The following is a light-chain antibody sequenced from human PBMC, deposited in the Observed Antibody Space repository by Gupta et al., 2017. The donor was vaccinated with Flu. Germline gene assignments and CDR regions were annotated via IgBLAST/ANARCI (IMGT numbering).Light chain of an antibody. CDR2: DDS. CDR3: AVWDSSGDHVV. V-gene: IGLV3-21*02. CDR1: NIGSNG. Sequence: SYVLTQPPSASVAPGQTARITCGGTNIGSNGVHWYQQKPGPAPVLVVYDDSDRPSGIPERLSGSNSGNTATLAISRVGAGDEADYYCAVWDSSGDHVVFGGGAKLTVL. J-gene: IGLJ2*01.